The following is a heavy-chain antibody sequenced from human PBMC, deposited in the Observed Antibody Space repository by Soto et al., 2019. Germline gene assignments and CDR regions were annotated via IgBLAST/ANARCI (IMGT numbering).Heavy chain of an antibody. CDR2: ISHSSTAI. Sequence: PGGSLRLSCSASGFTFSVYNRNWVRQAPEKGLEWVSSISHSSTAIYYADSVKGRFTISRDNAKNSLYLQMNRLRAEDTAVYYCARAVLYSGSYVFNYWGQGTLVTVSS. V-gene: IGHV3-21*01. J-gene: IGHJ4*02. D-gene: IGHD1-26*01. CDR1: GFTFSVYN. CDR3: ARAVLYSGSYVFNY.